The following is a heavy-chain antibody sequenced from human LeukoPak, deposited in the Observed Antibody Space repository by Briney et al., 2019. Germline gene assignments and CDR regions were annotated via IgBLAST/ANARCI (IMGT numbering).Heavy chain of an antibody. V-gene: IGHV1-2*02. CDR3: ASRRSVAGFGP. D-gene: IGHD6-19*01. Sequence: VASVKASCKASGYTFTGYYMHWVRQAPGKGLEYMGWINPNSGGTNYAQKFQGRVTITRDTSISTAYMEVTRLESDDTAVYYCASRRSVAGFGPWGQGTLVTVSS. J-gene: IGHJ5*02. CDR1: GYTFTGYY. CDR2: INPNSGGT.